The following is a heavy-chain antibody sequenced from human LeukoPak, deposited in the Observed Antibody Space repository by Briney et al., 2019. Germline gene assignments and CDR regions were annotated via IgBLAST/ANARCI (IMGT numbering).Heavy chain of an antibody. J-gene: IGHJ5*02. CDR2: IYYSGST. D-gene: IGHD3-16*01. CDR1: GGSISSGGHY. V-gene: IGHV4-31*03. CDR3: ARGALELISPNWFDP. Sequence: SQTLSLTCTVSGGSISSGGHYWSWIRQHPGKGLEWIGYIYYSGSTYYNPSLKSRVTISVDTSKNQFSLKLSSVTAADTAVYYCARGALELISPNWFDPWGQGTLVTVSS.